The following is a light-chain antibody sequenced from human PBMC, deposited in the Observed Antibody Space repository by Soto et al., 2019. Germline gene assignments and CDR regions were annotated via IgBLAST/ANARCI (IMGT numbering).Light chain of an antibody. J-gene: IGKJ5*01. CDR1: QSVSSNH. CDR3: QQYGDSPIT. CDR2: DAS. V-gene: IGKV3D-20*01. Sequence: EIVLTQSPATLSLSPGERVSLSCGASQSVSSNHLAWYHQKPGQAPSLLIYDASSRATGIPDRFSGSGSGTDFTLTISRLESEDFAVYFCQQYGDSPITFGQGTRLEIE.